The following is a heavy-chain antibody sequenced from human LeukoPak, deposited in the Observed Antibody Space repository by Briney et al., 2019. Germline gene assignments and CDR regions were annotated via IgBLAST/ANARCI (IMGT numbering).Heavy chain of an antibody. Sequence: GRSLRLPCAASGFTFDDYAMHWVRQAPGKGLEWVSGISWNSGSIGYADSVKGRFTISRDNAKNSLYLQMNSLRAEDTALYYCAKVGGDYSSSWYGTFDYWGQGTLVTVSS. CDR2: ISWNSGSI. D-gene: IGHD6-13*01. CDR3: AKVGGDYSSSWYGTFDY. V-gene: IGHV3-9*01. J-gene: IGHJ4*02. CDR1: GFTFDDYA.